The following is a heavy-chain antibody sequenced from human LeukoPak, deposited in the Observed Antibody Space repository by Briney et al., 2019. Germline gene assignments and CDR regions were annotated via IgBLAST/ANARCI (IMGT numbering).Heavy chain of an antibody. CDR1: GFTFSSYS. D-gene: IGHD3-9*01. J-gene: IGHJ4*02. Sequence: PGGSLRLSCAASGFTFSSYSINWVRQAPGKGLEWVSYISSSSSTIYYADSVKGRFTISRDNAKNSLYLQMNSLRDEDTAVYYCARDRAPSLRYFDWLLGFWGQGTLVTVSS. CDR3: ARDRAPSLRYFDWLLGF. V-gene: IGHV3-48*02. CDR2: ISSSSSTI.